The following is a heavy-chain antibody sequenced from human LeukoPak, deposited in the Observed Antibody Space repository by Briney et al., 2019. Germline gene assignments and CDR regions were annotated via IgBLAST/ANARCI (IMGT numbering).Heavy chain of an antibody. CDR1: GYSISSGSY. CDR2: IYHGGST. CDR3: ARLYCTTTNCYVVYYFDY. Sequence: SETLSLTCTVSGYSISSGSYWGWIRQPPGKGLEWIRSIYHGGSTYYNPSLKSRVTISVDTSKNQFSLRLSSVTAADTAVYYCARLYCTTTNCYVVYYFDYWGQGTLVTVSS. V-gene: IGHV4-38-2*02. J-gene: IGHJ4*02. D-gene: IGHD2-2*01.